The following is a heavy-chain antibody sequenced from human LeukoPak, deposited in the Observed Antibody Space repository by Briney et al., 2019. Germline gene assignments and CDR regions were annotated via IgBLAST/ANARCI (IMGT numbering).Heavy chain of an antibody. D-gene: IGHD3-10*01. CDR1: GFTFSSYA. J-gene: IGHJ4*02. V-gene: IGHV3-23*01. CDR3: AKKGGSGLHYFDS. CDR2: ITSGGGST. Sequence: PGGSLRLSCAASGFTFSSYAMSWVRQAPGKGLEWVSAITSGGGSTYYADSVKGRFTISRDNSKNTLDLQMNSLRVEDTAVYYCAKKGGSGLHYFDSWGQETLVTVAS.